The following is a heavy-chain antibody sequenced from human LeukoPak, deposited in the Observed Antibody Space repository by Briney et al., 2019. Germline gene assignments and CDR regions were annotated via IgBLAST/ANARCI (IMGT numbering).Heavy chain of an antibody. Sequence: GGSLRLSCAASGFTFSSYSMNWVRQAPGKGLEWVSAISGSGGSTYYADSVKGRFTISRDNSKNTLYLQMNSLRAEDTAVYYCAKIASYNWNDELIYWGQGTLVTVSS. CDR1: GFTFSSYS. CDR2: ISGSGGST. V-gene: IGHV3-23*01. D-gene: IGHD1-20*01. CDR3: AKIASYNWNDELIY. J-gene: IGHJ4*02.